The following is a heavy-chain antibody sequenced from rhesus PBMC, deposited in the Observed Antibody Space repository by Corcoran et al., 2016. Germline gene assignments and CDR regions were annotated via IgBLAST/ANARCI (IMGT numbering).Heavy chain of an antibody. CDR1: GYTFTDYY. CDR2: INPKTGGT. J-gene: IGHJ5-2*02. Sequence: QVQLVQSGAEVKKPGASVKVSCKASGYTFTDYYMQRVCQAPGQGLEWMGRINPKTGGTDYAQKFQDRVTMTRDTSTSTAYMELSSLRSEDTAVYYCARARSFALDVWGRGVLVTVSS. CDR3: ARARSFALDV. V-gene: IGHV1-138*01.